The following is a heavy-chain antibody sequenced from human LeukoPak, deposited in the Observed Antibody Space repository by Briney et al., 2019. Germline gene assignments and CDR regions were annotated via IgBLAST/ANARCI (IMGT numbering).Heavy chain of an antibody. J-gene: IGHJ4*02. V-gene: IGHV3-49*03. Sequence: GVSLTLSCTASGFTDDDQAMMWLPHAPGKGLVCVVFIKSKAYDGTTEYAASVKGRCTISRDDSKSIAYLQMNSLKTEDTAVYYCTRAAAAGTRPFDYWGQGTLVTVSS. CDR1: GFTDDDQA. CDR3: TRAAAAGTRPFDY. CDR2: IKSKAYDGTT. D-gene: IGHD6-13*01.